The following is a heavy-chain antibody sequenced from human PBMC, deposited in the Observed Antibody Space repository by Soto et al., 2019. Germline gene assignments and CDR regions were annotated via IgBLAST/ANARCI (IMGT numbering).Heavy chain of an antibody. J-gene: IGHJ5*02. CDR3: AKDSSITMVRGARYNWFDP. CDR2: ISGSGGST. CDR1: GFTFSSYA. D-gene: IGHD3-10*01. Sequence: GGTLRLCCAASGFTFSSYAMSWVRQAPGKGLEWVSAISGSGGSTYYADSVKGRFTISRDNSKNTLYLQMNSLRAEDTAVYYCAKDSSITMVRGARYNWFDPWGQGTLVTVSS. V-gene: IGHV3-23*01.